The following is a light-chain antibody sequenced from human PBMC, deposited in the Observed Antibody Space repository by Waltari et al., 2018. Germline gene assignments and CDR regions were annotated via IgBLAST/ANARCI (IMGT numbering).Light chain of an antibody. J-gene: IGKJ1*01. V-gene: IGKV4-1*01. CDR3: QQYYSSPRT. CDR2: WAS. Sequence: DIVMNQSPDSLAVSLGERATINCKSSQSVLYRSNNKNYLAWYQQKPGQPPKLLISWASTRESGVPDRFSGSGSGTDFTLTISSLQAEDVAVYYCQQYYSSPRTFGQGTKVEIK. CDR1: QSVLYRSNNKNY.